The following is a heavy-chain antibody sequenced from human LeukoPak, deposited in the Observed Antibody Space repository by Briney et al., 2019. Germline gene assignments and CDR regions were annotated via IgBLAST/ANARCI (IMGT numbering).Heavy chain of an antibody. V-gene: IGHV3-33*01. Sequence: GGSLRLSCAASGFTFSSYGMHWVRQAPGKGLEWVAVIWYDGSNKYYADSVKGRFTISRDNSKNTLSLQMTSLRAEDTAVYYCARARAPLDYWGQGTLVTVSS. CDR2: IWYDGSNK. J-gene: IGHJ4*02. CDR1: GFTFSSYG. CDR3: ARARAPLDY. D-gene: IGHD1-26*01.